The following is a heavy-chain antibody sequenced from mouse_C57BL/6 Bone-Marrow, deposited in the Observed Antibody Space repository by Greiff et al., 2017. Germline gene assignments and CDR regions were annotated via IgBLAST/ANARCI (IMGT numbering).Heavy chain of an antibody. D-gene: IGHD2-3*01. V-gene: IGHV1-64*01. CDR1: GYTFTSYW. CDR3: ARDDGYYEFAY. CDR2: IHPNSGST. Sequence: VQLQQPGAELVKPGASVKLSCKASGYTFTSYWMHWVQQRPGQGLEWIGMIHPNSGSTNYNEKFKSKATLTVDKSSSTTYMQLSSLTSEDSGVKYLARDDGYYEFAYWGQGTLVTVSA. J-gene: IGHJ3*01.